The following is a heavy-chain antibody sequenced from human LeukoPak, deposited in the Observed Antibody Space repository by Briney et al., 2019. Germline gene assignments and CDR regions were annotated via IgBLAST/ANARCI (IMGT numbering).Heavy chain of an antibody. CDR1: GGTFSGYA. CDR2: IIPIFGTA. D-gene: IGHD3-22*01. V-gene: IGHV1-69*05. CDR3: ARDSGYDFDRYYDSSGYWS. J-gene: IGHJ5*02. Sequence: ASVKVSCXASGGTFSGYAISWVRQAPGQGLEWMGGIIPIFGTANYAQKFQGRVTITTDESTSTAYMELSSLRSEDTAVYYCARDSGYDFDRYYDSSGYWSWGQGTLVTVSS.